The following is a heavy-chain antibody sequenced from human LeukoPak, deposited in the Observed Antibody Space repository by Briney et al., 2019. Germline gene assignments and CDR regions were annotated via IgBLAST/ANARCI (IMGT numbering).Heavy chain of an antibody. CDR2: ISGSGSGGST. J-gene: IGHJ4*02. CDR3: AKAPVTSCRGAYCYPFDS. D-gene: IGHD2-21*01. CDR1: GFPLSRSA. Sequence: GGSLRLSCAASGFPLSRSAMSWVRQAPGKGLEWVSNISGSGSGGSTYYADSVKGRFTISRDNSKNTLYLQMNSLRAEDTAVYYCAKAPVTSCRGAYCYPFDSWGQGTLVTVSS. V-gene: IGHV3-23*01.